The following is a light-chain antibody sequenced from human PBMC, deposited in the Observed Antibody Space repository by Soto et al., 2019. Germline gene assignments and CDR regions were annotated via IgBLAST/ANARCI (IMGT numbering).Light chain of an antibody. CDR2: GAS. Sequence: EIVMTQSPATLSVSPGETATLSCRASQSVGSAVAWYQHKPGQAPRLLIVGASIRATCVPGRFSGGGSGTEFTLTISSLQSEDFAFYYCQQYKSWPPLTFGGGTTVEIK. CDR1: QSVGSA. V-gene: IGKV3-15*01. CDR3: QQYKSWPPLT. J-gene: IGKJ4*01.